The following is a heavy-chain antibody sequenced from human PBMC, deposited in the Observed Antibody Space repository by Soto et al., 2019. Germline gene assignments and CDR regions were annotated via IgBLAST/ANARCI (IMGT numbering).Heavy chain of an antibody. CDR2: MNPNSGNT. Sequence: GASVKVSCKASGYTFTSYCISWVRQAPGQGLEWMGWMNPNSGNTGFAQKFQGRVTMTRNTSINTAYMELSSLTSEDTALYYCARGYSSGWYGTFDIWGQGTMVTVSS. CDR1: GYTFTSYC. J-gene: IGHJ3*02. D-gene: IGHD6-19*01. V-gene: IGHV1-8*02. CDR3: ARGYSSGWYGTFDI.